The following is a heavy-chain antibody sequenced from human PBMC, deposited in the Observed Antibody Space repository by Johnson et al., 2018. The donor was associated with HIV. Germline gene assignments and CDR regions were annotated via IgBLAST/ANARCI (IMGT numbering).Heavy chain of an antibody. Sequence: VQLVESGGGVVQPGRSLRLSCAASGFTFSSSGMHWVRQAPGTGLEWVAVIWYDGSNKYYADSVKGRFTISRDNSKNTLYLQMNSLRAEDTAVYYCAPAGPDAFDIWGQGTMVTVSS. CDR2: IWYDGSNK. J-gene: IGHJ3*02. CDR3: APAGPDAFDI. CDR1: GFTFSSSG. D-gene: IGHD6-13*01. V-gene: IGHV3-33*01.